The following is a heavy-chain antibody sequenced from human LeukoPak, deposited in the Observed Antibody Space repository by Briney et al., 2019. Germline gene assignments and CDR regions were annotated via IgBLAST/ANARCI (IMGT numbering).Heavy chain of an antibody. D-gene: IGHD3-3*01. J-gene: IGHJ4*02. V-gene: IGHV4-59*08. CDR2: LYYGGST. CDR3: ARTGPLYYDFWSGYYDY. Sequence: PSETLSLTCTVSGGSISSYYWSWIRQPPGKGLECIGYLYYGGSTYYNPSLKSRVTISVDTSKNQFSLKLSSVTAADTAVYYCARTGPLYYDFWSGYYDYWGQGTLVTVSS. CDR1: GGSISSYY.